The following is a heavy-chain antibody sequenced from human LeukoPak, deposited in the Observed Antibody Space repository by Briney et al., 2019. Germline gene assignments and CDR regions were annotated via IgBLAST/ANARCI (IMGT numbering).Heavy chain of an antibody. CDR1: GGSISSYY. J-gene: IGHJ4*02. Sequence: PSETLSLTCTVSGGSISSYYWSWIRQPPGKGLEWIGYIYYSGSTNYNPSLKSRVTISVDTSKNQFSLKLSSVTAADTAVYYCARVSLRFGELMYWGQGTLVTVSS. CDR2: IYYSGST. CDR3: ARVSLRFGELMY. V-gene: IGHV4-59*12. D-gene: IGHD3-10*01.